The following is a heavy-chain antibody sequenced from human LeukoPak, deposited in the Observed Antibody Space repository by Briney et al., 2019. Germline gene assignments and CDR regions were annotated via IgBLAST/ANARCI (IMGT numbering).Heavy chain of an antibody. D-gene: IGHD1-1*01. CDR2: IGTAGDT. Sequence: PGGSLRLSCAASGFTFSDYDMHWVRQATGKGLEWVSAIGTAGDTYYTGSVKGRFTISRENAKNSLYLQMNSLSARDTAVYYCARVAKERVGGVYYFDYWGQGTLVTVSS. CDR3: ARVAKERVGGVYYFDY. V-gene: IGHV3-13*01. CDR1: GFTFSDYD. J-gene: IGHJ4*02.